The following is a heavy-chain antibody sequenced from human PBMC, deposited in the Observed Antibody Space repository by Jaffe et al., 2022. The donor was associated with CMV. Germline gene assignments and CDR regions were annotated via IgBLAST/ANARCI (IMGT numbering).Heavy chain of an antibody. CDR1: GGSISSGGYY. D-gene: IGHD1-26*01. J-gene: IGHJ6*02. CDR2: IYYSGTT. V-gene: IGHV4-31*03. Sequence: QVQLQESGPGLVKPSQTLSLTCSVSGGSISSGGYYWTWIRQRPGKGLEWIAHIYYSGTTYYNLSLRSRLRISVDTSTNQFSLKLSSVTAADTAVYYCAREKVGPQRGYNKYGMDVWGLGTTVTVSS. CDR3: AREKVGPQRGYNKYGMDV.